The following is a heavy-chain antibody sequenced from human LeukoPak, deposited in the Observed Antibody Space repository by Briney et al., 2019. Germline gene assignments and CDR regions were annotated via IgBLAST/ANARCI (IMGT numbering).Heavy chain of an antibody. CDR3: ARGTVSGVPYFFDS. CDR2: MNPNSGHT. J-gene: IGHJ4*02. Sequence: ASVRVSCKASGYTFTSNDINWVRQATGQGLEWMGWMNPNSGHTGYSQKFQGRVTMTRDTSISTAYMELSGLRSEDTAVYYCARGTVSGVPYFFDSWAQGTLVTVSS. D-gene: IGHD3-3*01. CDR1: GYTFTSND. V-gene: IGHV1-8*01.